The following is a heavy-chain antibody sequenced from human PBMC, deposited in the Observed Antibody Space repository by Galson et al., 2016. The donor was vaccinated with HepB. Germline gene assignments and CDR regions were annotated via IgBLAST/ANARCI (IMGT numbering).Heavy chain of an antibody. CDR3: AGLDMGMDG. D-gene: IGHD3-9*01. CDR1: GFDFSGYW. J-gene: IGHJ6*02. V-gene: IGHV3-7*03. Sequence: SLRLSCAASGFDFSGYWMCWVRQAPGQGLEWVANIARDGSDKNYLDSVKGRFSISRDNAKRSVYLHMDSLRHEDTAVYYCAGLDMGMDGWGQGTTVAVS. CDR2: IARDGSDK.